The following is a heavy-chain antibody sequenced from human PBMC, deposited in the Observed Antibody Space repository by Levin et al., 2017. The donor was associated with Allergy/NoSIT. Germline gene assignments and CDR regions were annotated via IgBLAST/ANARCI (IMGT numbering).Heavy chain of an antibody. CDR2: IYSNDNE. CDR1: GFSLTTNGVG. J-gene: IGHJ4*02. CDR3: AHRYCTSSICYGVGAY. Sequence: KLSGPTLVKPTQTLTLTCTFSGFSLTTNGVGVGWIRQPPGKALEWLALIYSNDNERYSPSLKSRLSVTKDTSKNQVVLTMTNMDPVDTATYYCAHRYCTSSICYGVGAYWGQGILVTVSS. V-gene: IGHV2-5*01. D-gene: IGHD2-2*01.